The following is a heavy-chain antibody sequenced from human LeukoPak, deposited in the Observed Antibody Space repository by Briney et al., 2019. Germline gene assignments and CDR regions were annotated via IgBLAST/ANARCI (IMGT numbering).Heavy chain of an antibody. CDR1: GGSISSYY. CDR2: IYYSGST. Sequence: SETLSLTCTVSGGSISSYYWSWIRQPPGKGLEWIGYIYYSGSTNYNPSLKGRVTISVDTSKNQFSLMLSSVTAADTAVYYCANRRGDWYFDLWGRGTLVTVSS. CDR3: ANRRGDWYFDL. V-gene: IGHV4-59*01. D-gene: IGHD3-10*01. J-gene: IGHJ2*01.